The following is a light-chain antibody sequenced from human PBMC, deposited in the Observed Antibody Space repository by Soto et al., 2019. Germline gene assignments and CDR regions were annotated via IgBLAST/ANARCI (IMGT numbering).Light chain of an antibody. V-gene: IGLV1-44*01. J-gene: IGLJ3*02. CDR2: DNS. CDR1: SSNIGSST. CDR3: SAWDASLNAVL. Sequence: QSVLTQPPSASGTPGQRVTITCSGSSSNIGSSTVNWYQQLPGTAPKLLISDNSQRPSGVPDRFSGSKSGTSVSLAISVLQSEDEADYYCSAWDASLNAVLFGGGTKVTVL.